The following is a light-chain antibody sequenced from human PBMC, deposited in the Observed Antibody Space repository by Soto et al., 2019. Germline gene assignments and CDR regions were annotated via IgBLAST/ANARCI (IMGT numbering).Light chain of an antibody. Sequence: EIVLTRAPGTRALARGERSTLSCRASQSVSSSYSAWYQQKAGQAPRLLIYGASSRATGIPDRFSGSGSGTDFTLTISRLEPEDFAVYYCQARWTFGQGTKVDIK. J-gene: IGKJ1*01. CDR3: QARWT. V-gene: IGKV3-20*01. CDR1: QSVSSSY. CDR2: GAS.